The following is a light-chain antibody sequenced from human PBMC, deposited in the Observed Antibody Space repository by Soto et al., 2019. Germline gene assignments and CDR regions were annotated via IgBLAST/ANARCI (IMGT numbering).Light chain of an antibody. V-gene: IGLV4-69*01. J-gene: IGLJ2*01. CDR2: LNSDGSH. CDR1: SGHSSYA. Sequence: QPVLTQSPSASASLGASVKLTCTPSSGHSSYAIAWHQQQPEKGPRYLMKLNSDGSHSKGDGIPDRFSGSSSGAERYLTISSLQSEDEADYYCQTWGTGIHVVFGGGTKVTVL. CDR3: QTWGTGIHVV.